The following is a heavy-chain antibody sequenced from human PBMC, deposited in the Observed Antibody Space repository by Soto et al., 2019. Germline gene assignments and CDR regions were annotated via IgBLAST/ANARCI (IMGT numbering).Heavy chain of an antibody. J-gene: IGHJ5*02. V-gene: IGHV4-4*02. Sequence: SETLSLTCTVSGESMTSYYWSWVRQPPGKGLEWIGEIYHSGSTNYNPSLKSRVTISVDKSKNQFSLKLSSVTAADTAVYYCARVLRFRARWFDPWGQGTLVTVSS. CDR2: IYHSGST. D-gene: IGHD3-3*01. CDR3: ARVLRFRARWFDP. CDR1: GESMTSYY.